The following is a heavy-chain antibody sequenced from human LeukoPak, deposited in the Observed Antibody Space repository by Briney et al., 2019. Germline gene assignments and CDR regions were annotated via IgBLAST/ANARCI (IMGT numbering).Heavy chain of an antibody. J-gene: IGHJ3*02. CDR1: GVPISSRSYY. V-gene: IGHV4-61*01. CDR3: ARDHPDAFDI. CDR2: IYYTGST. Sequence: SETLSLTCSVSGVPISSRSYYWGWIRQPPGKGLEWIGYIYYTGSTNYNPSLKSRVTISVDTSKNQFSLKLSSVTAADTAVYYCARDHPDAFDIWGQGTMVTVSS.